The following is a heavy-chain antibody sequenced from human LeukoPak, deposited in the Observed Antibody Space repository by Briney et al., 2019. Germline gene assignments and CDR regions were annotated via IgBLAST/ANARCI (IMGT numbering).Heavy chain of an antibody. Sequence: SETLSLTCTVSGGSISSYYWSWIRQPPGKGLEWIGYIYTSGSTNYNPSLKSRVTISVDTSKNQFSLKLSSVTAADTAVYYCARGLGYYDSSGPIDYWGQGTLVTVSS. CDR3: ARGLGYYDSSGPIDY. V-gene: IGHV4-4*09. CDR1: GGSISSYY. J-gene: IGHJ4*02. CDR2: IYTSGST. D-gene: IGHD3-22*01.